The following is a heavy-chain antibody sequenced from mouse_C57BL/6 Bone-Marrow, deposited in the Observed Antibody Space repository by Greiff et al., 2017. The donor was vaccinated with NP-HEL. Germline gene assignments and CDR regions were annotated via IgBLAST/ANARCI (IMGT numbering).Heavy chain of an antibody. CDR3: ARYNGSSWDYAMDY. Sequence: EVKLVESGGGLVQPGGSLSLSCAASGFTFTDYYMSWVRQPPGKALEWLGFIRNKANGYTTEYSASVKGRFTISRDNSQSILYLQMNALRAEDSATYYCARYNGSSWDYAMDYWGQGTSVTVSS. V-gene: IGHV7-3*01. J-gene: IGHJ4*01. CDR1: GFTFTDYY. CDR2: IRNKANGYTT. D-gene: IGHD1-1*01.